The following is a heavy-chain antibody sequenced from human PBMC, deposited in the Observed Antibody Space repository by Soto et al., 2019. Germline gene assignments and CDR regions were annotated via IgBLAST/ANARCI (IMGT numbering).Heavy chain of an antibody. V-gene: IGHV4-30-4*01. CDR3: AREGGRYPDPPGGDCSSTSCSYRPFDP. Sequence: SETLSLTCTVSGGSISSGDYYWSWIRQPPGKGLEWIGYIYYSGSTYYNPSLKSRVTISVDTSKNQFSLKLSSVTAADTAVYYCAREGGRYPDPPGGDCSSTSCSYRPFDPWGQGTLVTVSS. D-gene: IGHD2-2*01. CDR1: GGSISSGDYY. CDR2: IYYSGST. J-gene: IGHJ5*02.